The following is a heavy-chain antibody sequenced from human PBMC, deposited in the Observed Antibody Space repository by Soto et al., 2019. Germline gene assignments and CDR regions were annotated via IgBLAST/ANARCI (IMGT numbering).Heavy chain of an antibody. D-gene: IGHD1-26*01. Sequence: ASVKVSCKASGYTFTIYDINWVRQATGQGLGWMGVINPGYPAGRSTTYAQKFQGRVTMTTDTSTSTVYMGLSRLRSDDTAVYYCAREAIVAGATTGMDVWGQGTTVTVSS. CDR1: GYTFTIYD. CDR3: AREAIVAGATTGMDV. J-gene: IGHJ6*02. CDR2: INPGYPAGRST. V-gene: IGHV1-46*01.